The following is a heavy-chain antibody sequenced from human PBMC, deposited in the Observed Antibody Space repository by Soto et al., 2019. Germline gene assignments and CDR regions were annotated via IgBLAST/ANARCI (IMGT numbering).Heavy chain of an antibody. CDR1: GYSFTSYW. V-gene: IGHV5-10-1*01. CDR2: IDPSDSYT. D-gene: IGHD3-22*01. Sequence: HGESLKISCKGSGYSFTSYWISWVRQMPGKGLEWMGRIDPSDSYTNYSPSFQGHVTISADKSISTAYLQWSSLKASDTAMYYCARLERYYYDSSGYPAQMPFDYWGQGTLVTVSS. J-gene: IGHJ4*02. CDR3: ARLERYYYDSSGYPAQMPFDY.